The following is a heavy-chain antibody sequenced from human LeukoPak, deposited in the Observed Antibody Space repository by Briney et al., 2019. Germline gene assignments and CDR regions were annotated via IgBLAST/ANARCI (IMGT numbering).Heavy chain of an antibody. CDR1: GGSFSGYY. Sequence: SETLSLTYAVYGGSFSGYYWSWIRQPPGKGLEWIGEINHSGSTNYNPSLKSRVTISVDTSKNQFSLKLSSVTAADTAVYYCARVGRYRKGDSSGYYYVGIAHRTYYFDYWGQGTLVTVSS. V-gene: IGHV4-34*01. CDR3: ARVGRYRKGDSSGYYYVGIAHRTYYFDY. J-gene: IGHJ4*02. CDR2: INHSGST. D-gene: IGHD3-22*01.